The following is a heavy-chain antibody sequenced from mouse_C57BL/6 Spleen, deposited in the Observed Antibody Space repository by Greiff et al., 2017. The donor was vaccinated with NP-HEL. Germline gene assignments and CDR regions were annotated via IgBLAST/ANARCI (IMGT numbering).Heavy chain of an antibody. Sequence: DVMLVESGGGLVKPGGSLKLSCAASGFTFSDYGMHWVRQAPEKGLEWVAYISSGSSTIYYADTVKGRFTISRDNAKNTLFLQMTSLRSEDTAMYYCARGHYGYFDYWGQGTTLTVSS. CDR2: ISSGSSTI. CDR1: GFTFSDYG. V-gene: IGHV5-17*01. CDR3: ARGHYGYFDY. D-gene: IGHD1-1*01. J-gene: IGHJ2*01.